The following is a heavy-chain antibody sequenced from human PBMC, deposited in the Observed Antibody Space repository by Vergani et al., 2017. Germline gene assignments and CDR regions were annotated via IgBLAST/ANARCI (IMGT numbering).Heavy chain of an antibody. CDR2: ISGSGGNT. CDR1: GFTFSSYA. Sequence: EVQLLESGGGLVQPGGSLRLSCGASGFTFSSYAMTWVRQAPGKGLEWVSAISGSGGNTFYTDSVNRRFTISRDKSKDTLYLQMNSLRVEDTAIYYCAKARDPNCKGGNCYSYYYGLDRWVQGTTVTVAS. D-gene: IGHD2-15*01. CDR3: AKARDPNCKGGNCYSYYYGLDR. J-gene: IGHJ6*02. V-gene: IGHV3-23*01.